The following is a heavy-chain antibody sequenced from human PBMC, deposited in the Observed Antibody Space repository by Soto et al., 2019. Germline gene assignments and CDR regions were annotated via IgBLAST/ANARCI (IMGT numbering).Heavy chain of an antibody. D-gene: IGHD3-3*02. CDR3: AKSYGDTWKHYYFDY. Sequence: EVQLLESGGGLVQPGGSLRLSCAASRFTFSGYSMSWVRQAPGKGLEWVSGISGSGGSTYYEDSVTAPFTISRDNSESTLFLQMIRLRTEDTALYYCAKSYGDTWKHYYFDYWGQGTLVTVSS. CDR2: ISGSGGST. J-gene: IGHJ4*02. CDR1: RFTFSGYS. V-gene: IGHV3-23*01.